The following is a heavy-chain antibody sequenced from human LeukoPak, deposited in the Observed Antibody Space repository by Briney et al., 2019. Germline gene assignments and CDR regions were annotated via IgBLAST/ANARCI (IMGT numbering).Heavy chain of an antibody. CDR2: ISWNSGSI. CDR3: ARGSYDFWSAYYSDY. J-gene: IGHJ4*02. V-gene: IGHV3-9*01. D-gene: IGHD3-3*01. CDR1: GFTFDDYA. Sequence: PGGSLRLSCAASGFTFDDYAMHWVRQAPGKGLEWVSGISWNSGSIGYADSVKGRFTISRDNAKNSLYLQMNSLRAEDTAVYYCARGSYDFWSAYYSDYWGQGTLVTVSS.